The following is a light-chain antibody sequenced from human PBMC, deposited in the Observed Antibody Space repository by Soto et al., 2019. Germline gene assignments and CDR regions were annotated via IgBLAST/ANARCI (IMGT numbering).Light chain of an antibody. CDR3: QHYYPWPL. J-gene: IGKJ3*01. V-gene: IGKV3-15*01. CDR1: QSVSSR. CDR2: GAS. Sequence: EIVMTQSPATLSVSPGERATLSCRASQSVSSRLAWYQHKPGQAPRLLIYGASTRATGIPARFSGSGSGTEFTLTISSLQSEDFALYYCQHYYPWPLFGPGTKVDIK.